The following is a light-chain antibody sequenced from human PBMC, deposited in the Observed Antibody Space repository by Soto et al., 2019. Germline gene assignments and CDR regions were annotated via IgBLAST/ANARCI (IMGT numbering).Light chain of an antibody. V-gene: IGKV3-15*01. Sequence: EIVMTQSPTTLSVSPGERATISCRASQSVSSNLAWYQQKPGQAPRLLIYGASTRATGIPARFTGSGSETEFTLTISSLQSEDFALYYCQQYNNWPQTFGQGTKVEI. CDR2: GAS. CDR1: QSVSSN. CDR3: QQYNNWPQT. J-gene: IGKJ1*01.